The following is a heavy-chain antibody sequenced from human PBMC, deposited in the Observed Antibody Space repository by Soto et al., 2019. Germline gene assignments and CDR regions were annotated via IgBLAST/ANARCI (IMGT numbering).Heavy chain of an antibody. CDR2: STDRGST. V-gene: IGHV4-34*01. CDR3: ARDAYGSGWFDI. J-gene: IGHJ3*02. D-gene: IGHD6-19*01. Sequence: QVQLQQWGAGLLRPSETLSLTCAVYGGSLSNYYWNWIRQFPGKGLEWLGESTDRGSTYYNPSLKSRVTISVDTSKNQFSLRLSSVTAADTAVYYGARDAYGSGWFDIWGQGTMVTVSS. CDR1: GGSLSNYY.